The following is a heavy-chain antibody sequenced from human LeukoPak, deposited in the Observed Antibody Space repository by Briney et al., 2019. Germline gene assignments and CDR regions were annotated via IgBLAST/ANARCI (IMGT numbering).Heavy chain of an antibody. D-gene: IGHD2-2*01. CDR1: GGTFSSYA. CDR3: ARGFLDCSSTSCPPSDI. V-gene: IGHV1-69*13. J-gene: IGHJ3*02. CDR2: IIPIFGTA. Sequence: ASVKVSCKASGGTFSSYAISWVRQAPGQGLEWMGGIIPIFGTANYAQKFQGRVTITADESTSTTYMELSSLRSEDTAVYYCARGFLDCSSTSCPPSDIWGQGTMVTVSS.